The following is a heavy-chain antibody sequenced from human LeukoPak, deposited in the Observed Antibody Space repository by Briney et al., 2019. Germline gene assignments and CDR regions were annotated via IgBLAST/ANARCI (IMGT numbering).Heavy chain of an antibody. CDR1: GFTFSSYG. J-gene: IGHJ4*02. CDR2: ISGSGGST. D-gene: IGHD2-15*01. V-gene: IGHV3-23*01. CDR3: AKDEGYCSGGSCYGPDY. Sequence: GGSLRLSCAAPGFTFSSYGMSWVRQAPGKGLEWVSAISGSGGSTYYADSVKGRFTISRDNSKNTLYLQMNSLRAGDTAVYYCAKDEGYCSGGSCYGPDYWGQGTLVTVSS.